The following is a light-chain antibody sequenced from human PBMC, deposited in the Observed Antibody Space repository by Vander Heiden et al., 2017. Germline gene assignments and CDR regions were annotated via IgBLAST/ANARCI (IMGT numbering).Light chain of an antibody. CDR3: QQSYSTPPLFT. CDR1: QRISTY. CDR2: AAS. V-gene: IGKV1-39*01. Sequence: DIQMTQSPSSLPASVGDRVTITCRASQRISTYLNWYQQKPGKAPKLLIFAASSLQSGVPSRFSGSGSGTDFTLTISSLQPEDFATYYCQQSYSTPPLFTFGPGTKVDIK. J-gene: IGKJ3*01.